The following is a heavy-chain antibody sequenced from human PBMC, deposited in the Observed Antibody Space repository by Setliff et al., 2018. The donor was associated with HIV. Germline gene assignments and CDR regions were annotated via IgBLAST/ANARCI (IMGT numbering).Heavy chain of an antibody. D-gene: IGHD3-10*01. CDR1: GGSISSSTYY. J-gene: IGHJ6*03. Sequence: SETLSLTCTVSGGSISSSTYYWGWIRQSPGKGLQWIGSIHYSGSTYYNPSLESRVTISVDTSENQFSLNLSSVTAADTAVYYCARRGGLVRGVITYYYMDVWGIGTTVTVSS. CDR3: ARRGGLVRGVITYYYMDV. V-gene: IGHV4-39*01. CDR2: IHYSGST.